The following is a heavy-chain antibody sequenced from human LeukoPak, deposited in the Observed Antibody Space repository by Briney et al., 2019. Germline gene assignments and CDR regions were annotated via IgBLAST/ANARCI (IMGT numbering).Heavy chain of an antibody. CDR2: ISGSGGST. V-gene: IGHV3-23*01. CDR3: AKFHPPESKGIVGALDY. CDR1: GFTFSSYA. Sequence: PGGSLRLSCAASGFTFSSYAMSWVRRAPGKGLEWVSAISGSGGSTYYADFVKGRFTISRDNSKNTLYLQMNSLRAEDTAVYYCAKFHPPESKGIVGALDYWGQGTLVTVSS. D-gene: IGHD1-26*01. J-gene: IGHJ4*02.